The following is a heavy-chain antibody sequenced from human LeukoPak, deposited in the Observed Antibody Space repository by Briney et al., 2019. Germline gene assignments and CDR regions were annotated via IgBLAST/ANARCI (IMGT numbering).Heavy chain of an antibody. CDR1: GFTFSSYG. Sequence: GRSLRLSCAASGFTFSSYGMHWVRQAPGKGLEGVAVISYDGSNKYYADSVKGRFTISRDNSKNTLYLQMNSLRAEDTAVYYCAKEASSSSWYGVYYFDYWGQGTLVTVSS. V-gene: IGHV3-30*18. D-gene: IGHD6-13*01. CDR2: ISYDGSNK. CDR3: AKEASSSSWYGVYYFDY. J-gene: IGHJ4*02.